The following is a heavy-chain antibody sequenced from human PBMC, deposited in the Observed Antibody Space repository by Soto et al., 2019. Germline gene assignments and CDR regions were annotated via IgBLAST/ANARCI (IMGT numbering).Heavy chain of an antibody. D-gene: IGHD1-26*01. V-gene: IGHV3-33*01. CDR3: AREVEGGSRGFDY. Sequence: QVQLVESGGGVVQPGRSLRLSCAASGFTFSSYGMHWVRQAPGKGLEWVAVIWYDGSNKYYADSVKGRFTISRDNSKNTLYLQMNSLRAEDTAVYYCAREVEGGSRGFDYWGQGTLVTVSS. J-gene: IGHJ4*02. CDR1: GFTFSSYG. CDR2: IWYDGSNK.